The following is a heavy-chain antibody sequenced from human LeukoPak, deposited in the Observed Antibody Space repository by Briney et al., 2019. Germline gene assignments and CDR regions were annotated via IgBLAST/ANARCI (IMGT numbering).Heavy chain of an antibody. CDR2: IYYSGST. V-gene: IGHV4-59*02. D-gene: IGHD3-22*01. CDR1: GGSVSSYY. CDR3: ASKAYYYDSSGYSHFDY. Sequence: SETLSLTCTVSGGSVSSYYWSWIRQPPGKGLEWIGYIYYSGSTNYNPSLKRRVTISVDTSKNQFYLKLTSVTAADTAVYYCASKAYYYDSSGYSHFDYWGEGTLVTVSS. J-gene: IGHJ4*02.